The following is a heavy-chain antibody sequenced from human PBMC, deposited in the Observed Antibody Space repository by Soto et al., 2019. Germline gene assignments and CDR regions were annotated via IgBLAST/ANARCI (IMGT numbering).Heavy chain of an antibody. J-gene: IGHJ4*02. CDR2: ISYDGSNK. CDR1: GFNFSSYA. CDR3: ARVSKSYSSSWYPFDY. D-gene: IGHD6-13*01. Sequence: GGSLRLSCAASGFNFSSYAMHWVRQAPGKGLEWVAVISYDGSNKYYADSVKGRFTISRDNSKNTLYLQMNSLRAEDTAVYYCARVSKSYSSSWYPFDYWGQGTLVTVSS. V-gene: IGHV3-30-3*01.